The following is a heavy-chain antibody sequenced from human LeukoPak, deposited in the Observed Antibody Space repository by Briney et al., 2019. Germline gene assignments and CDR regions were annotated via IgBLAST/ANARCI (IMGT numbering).Heavy chain of an antibody. CDR2: IYYSGSS. CDR3: ARLMFEGMDV. V-gene: IGHV4-30-4*01. Sequence: SQTLTLTCTVSGGSISSGDYYWSWIRRPPGKGLEWIGYIYYSGSSYYNPSLKSRVTISVDTSKNQFSLKLSSVTAEDTAVYYCARLMFEGMDVWGQGTTVTVSS. J-gene: IGHJ6*02. D-gene: IGHD3-10*02. CDR1: GGSISSGDYY.